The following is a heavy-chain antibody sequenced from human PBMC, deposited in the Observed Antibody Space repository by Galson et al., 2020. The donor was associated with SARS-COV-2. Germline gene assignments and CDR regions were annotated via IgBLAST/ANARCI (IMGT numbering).Heavy chain of an antibody. CDR1: GFTFRGW. Sequence: GGSLRLSCTASGFTFRGWMTWVRQPPGRGLEWVACINRDGTQEDYVDSARGRFTISRDNVESSVYLQMNSLRAEDTAVYYCARILPSGYYDHWGQGTLVTVSS. CDR2: INRDGTQE. J-gene: IGHJ4*02. V-gene: IGHV3-7*01. D-gene: IGHD1-1*01. CDR3: ARILPSGYYDH.